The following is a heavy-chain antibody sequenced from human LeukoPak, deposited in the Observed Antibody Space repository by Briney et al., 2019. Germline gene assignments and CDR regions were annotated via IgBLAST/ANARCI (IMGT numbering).Heavy chain of an antibody. CDR2: ISYDGSNK. CDR1: GFTFSSYG. CDR3: ARVAAAARDY. V-gene: IGHV3-30*03. Sequence: GGSLRLSCAASGFTFSSYGMHWVRLAPGKGLEWVAVISYDGSNKYYADSVKGRFTISRDNSKNTLYLQMNSLRAEDTAVYYCARVAAAARDYWGQGTLVTVSS. J-gene: IGHJ4*02. D-gene: IGHD6-13*01.